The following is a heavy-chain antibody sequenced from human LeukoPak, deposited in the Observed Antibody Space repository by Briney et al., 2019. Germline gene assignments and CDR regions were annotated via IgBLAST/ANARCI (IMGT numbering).Heavy chain of an antibody. Sequence: SETLSLTCTVSGVSISSCYWTWIRQPPRKGLEWIGNIYYSGGTKYNPSLKSRVTISVDTSKTQFSLKMSSVTAADTALYYSARQEVIDATGGYHYAMDVWGQGTTVTVSS. J-gene: IGHJ6*02. CDR3: ARQEVIDATGGYHYAMDV. CDR1: GVSISSCY. D-gene: IGHD2-15*01. V-gene: IGHV4-59*01. CDR2: IYYSGGT.